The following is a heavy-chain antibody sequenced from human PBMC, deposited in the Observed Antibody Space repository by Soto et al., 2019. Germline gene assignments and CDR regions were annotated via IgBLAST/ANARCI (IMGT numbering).Heavy chain of an antibody. J-gene: IGHJ3*02. V-gene: IGHV3-48*03. Sequence: EVQLVESGGGLVQPGGSLRLSCAASGFSVSAYEMDWVRQAPGKGLEWVSFMSTTGYRTYSPDSVKGRFTISRDNAKNSLYLQMGSLRAEDTAVYYCTREGYGGNTDAFDMWGQGTMVTVSS. CDR2: MSTTGYRT. CDR1: GFSVSAYE. D-gene: IGHD4-17*01. CDR3: TREGYGGNTDAFDM.